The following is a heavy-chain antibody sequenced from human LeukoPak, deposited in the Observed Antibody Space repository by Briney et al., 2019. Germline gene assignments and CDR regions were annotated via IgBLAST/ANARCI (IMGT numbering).Heavy chain of an antibody. CDR3: ARDTYRFDDY. CDR1: GFTFSNYW. J-gene: IGHJ4*02. CDR2: IKEDGSDK. Sequence: GGSLRLSCAASGFTFSNYWMSWVRQAPGKGLEWVATIKEDGSDKYYVDSVKGRFTISRDNAKSSLFLQMNSLRAEDTAIYYCARDTYRFDDYWGQGTLVTVPS. V-gene: IGHV3-7*01.